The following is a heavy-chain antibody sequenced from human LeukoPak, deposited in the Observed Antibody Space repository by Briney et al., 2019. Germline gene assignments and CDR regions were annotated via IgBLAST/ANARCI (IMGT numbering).Heavy chain of an antibody. J-gene: IGHJ3*02. CDR3: ASRITIFGVVIHDAFDI. D-gene: IGHD3-3*01. CDR2: ISGSGGST. CDR1: GFTFSSYA. V-gene: IGHV3-23*01. Sequence: GGSLRLSCAASGFTFSSYAMSWVRQAPGKGLEWVSAISGSGGSTYYADSVKGRFTISRDNSKNTLYLQMNSLRAEDTAVYYCASRITIFGVVIHDAFDIWGQGTMVTVSS.